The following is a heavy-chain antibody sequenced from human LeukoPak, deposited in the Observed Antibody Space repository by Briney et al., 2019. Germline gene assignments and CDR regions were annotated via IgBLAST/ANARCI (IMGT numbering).Heavy chain of an antibody. D-gene: IGHD4-17*01. CDR3: ARSKTTVTTGYFDY. Sequence: ASETLSLTCAVYGGSFSGYYLSWIRQPPGKGLEWIGEINHSGSTNYNPSLKSRVTISVDTSKNQFSLKLSSVTAADTAVYYCARSKTTVTTGYFDYWGQGTLVTVSS. V-gene: IGHV4-34*01. CDR1: GGSFSGYY. J-gene: IGHJ4*02. CDR2: INHSGST.